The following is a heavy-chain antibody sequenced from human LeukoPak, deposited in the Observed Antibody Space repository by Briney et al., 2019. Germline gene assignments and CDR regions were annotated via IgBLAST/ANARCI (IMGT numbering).Heavy chain of an antibody. CDR2: ISGSGGRT. J-gene: IGHJ4*02. CDR1: GFTFSSYA. V-gene: IGHV3-23*01. Sequence: GGSLRLSCAASGFTFSSYAMSWVRQAPGKGLEWVSAISGSGGRTYYADSVKGRFAISRDNSKNTLSLQMNSLRAEDTAVYYCARRAGDYSHPYDYWGQGTLVTVSS. CDR3: ARRAGDYSHPYDY. D-gene: IGHD3-22*01.